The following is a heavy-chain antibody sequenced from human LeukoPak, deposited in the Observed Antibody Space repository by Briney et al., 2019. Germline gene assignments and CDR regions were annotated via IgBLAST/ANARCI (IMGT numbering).Heavy chain of an antibody. CDR2: INSDGSST. CDR3: ARDGTYSSSSFDY. Sequence: WIRQSPGKGLEWVSRINSDGSSTSYADSVKGRFTISRDNAKNTLYLQMNSLRAEDTAVYYCARDGTYSSSSFDYWGQGTLVTVSS. D-gene: IGHD6-6*01. J-gene: IGHJ4*02. V-gene: IGHV3-74*01.